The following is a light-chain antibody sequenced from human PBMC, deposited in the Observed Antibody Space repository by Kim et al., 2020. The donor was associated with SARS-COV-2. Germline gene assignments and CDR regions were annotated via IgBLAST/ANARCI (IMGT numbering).Light chain of an antibody. CDR2: GAS. CDR1: QSVSSSY. CDR3: QQYGSSPQYT. Sequence: EIVLKQSPGTLSLSPGERATLSCRASQSVSSSYLAWYQQKPGQAPRLLIYGASSRATGIPDRFSGSGSGTDFTLTISRLEPEDFAVYYCQQYGSSPQYTFGQGTKLEI. V-gene: IGKV3-20*01. J-gene: IGKJ2*01.